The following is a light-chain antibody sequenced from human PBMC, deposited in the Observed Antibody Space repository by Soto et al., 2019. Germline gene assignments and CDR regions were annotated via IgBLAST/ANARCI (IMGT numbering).Light chain of an antibody. CDR2: GAS. CDR1: QSVSSSY. J-gene: IGKJ1*01. CDR3: QQYGSSSWT. Sequence: EIVLTQSPGTLSLSPGERATLSCRASQSVSSSYLALYQQKPGQAPRLLIYGASSRATGIPDRFSGSGSGTDFTLTISRLEPEDFAVYYCQQYGSSSWTFGQGTKVDI. V-gene: IGKV3-20*01.